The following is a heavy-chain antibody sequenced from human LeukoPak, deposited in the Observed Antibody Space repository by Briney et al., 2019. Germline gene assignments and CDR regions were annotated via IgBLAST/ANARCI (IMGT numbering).Heavy chain of an antibody. D-gene: IGHD5-12*01. CDR2: IYYSGST. J-gene: IGHJ4*02. CDR3: ATVYSGYDVVGEDY. CDR1: GGSISSYY. V-gene: IGHV4-59*12. Sequence: SETLSLTCTVSGGSISSYYWSWIRQPPGKGLEWIGYIYYSGSTNYNPSLKSRVTMSVDTSKNQFSLKLSSVTAADTAVYYCATVYSGYDVVGEDYWGQGTLVTVSS.